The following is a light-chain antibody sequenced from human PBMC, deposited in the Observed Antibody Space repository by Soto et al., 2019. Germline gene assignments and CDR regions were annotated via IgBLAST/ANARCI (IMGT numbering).Light chain of an antibody. CDR2: EVR. V-gene: IGLV2-14*01. J-gene: IGLJ3*02. CDR3: CSYTSSSIRV. CDR1: SSDVGGYNH. Sequence: QSVLTQPASVSGSPGQSITISCTGTSSDVGGYNHVSWYQQHPGKAPKLIIYEVRNRPSGVSNRLSGSKSGNTASLTISWLQADDEADYYCCSYTSSSIRVFGGGTKVTVL.